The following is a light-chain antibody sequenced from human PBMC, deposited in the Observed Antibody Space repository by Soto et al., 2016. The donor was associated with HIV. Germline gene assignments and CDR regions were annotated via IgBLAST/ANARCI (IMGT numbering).Light chain of an antibody. J-gene: IGLJ2*01. CDR2: DDS. V-gene: IGLV3-21*03. CDR3: QVWDSTSDSVV. Sequence: SYELTQPPSVSVAPGKTARITCGGNNIGSKSVHWYQQKPGQAPVLVVHDDSDRPSGIPERFSGSNSGNTATLTISGVEAGDEADYHCQVWDSTSDSVVFGGGTKLTVL. CDR1: NIGSKS.